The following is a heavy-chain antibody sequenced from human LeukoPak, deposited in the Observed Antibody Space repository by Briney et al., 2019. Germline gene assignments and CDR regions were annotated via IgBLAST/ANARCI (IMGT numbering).Heavy chain of an antibody. CDR2: IHTSGTT. J-gene: IGHJ2*01. Sequence: PSETLSLTCTVSGGSISNYYWRWIRQPAGKGLEWIGHIHTSGTTNYNPSLKSRVAISVDTSKNQFSLKMTSMTAADTAVYYCARFLPDLWGRGTLVTVSS. V-gene: IGHV4-4*07. CDR3: ARFLPDL. CDR1: GGSISNYY.